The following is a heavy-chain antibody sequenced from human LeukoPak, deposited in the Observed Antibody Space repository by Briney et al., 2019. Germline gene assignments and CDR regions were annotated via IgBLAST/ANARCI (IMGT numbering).Heavy chain of an antibody. J-gene: IGHJ3*02. V-gene: IGHV4-39*01. CDR1: GGSISSSSYY. D-gene: IGHD1-26*01. CDR2: INHSGST. CDR3: ARHLGLLGATRRAFDI. Sequence: SETLSLTCTVSGGSISSSSYYWGWIRQPPGKGLEWIGEINHSGSTNYNPSLKSRVTISVDTSKNQFSLKLSSVTAADTAVYYCARHLGLLGATRRAFDIWGQGTMVTVSS.